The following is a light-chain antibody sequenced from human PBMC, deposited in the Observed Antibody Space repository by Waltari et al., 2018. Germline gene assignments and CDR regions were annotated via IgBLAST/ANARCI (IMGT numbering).Light chain of an antibody. CDR2: EVT. J-gene: IGLJ1*01. V-gene: IGLV2-14*01. CDR1: RTDVGSSSY. CDR3: CSYTTTTTLV. Sequence: QSAPTQPASVSASPGQSLTISCTGPRTDVGSSSYVSWYRQSLGKAPELLIYEVTHRPAGVSDRFSGSRSGSTASLTISGLQTEDEANYFCCSYTTTTTLVFGTGTKVIVL.